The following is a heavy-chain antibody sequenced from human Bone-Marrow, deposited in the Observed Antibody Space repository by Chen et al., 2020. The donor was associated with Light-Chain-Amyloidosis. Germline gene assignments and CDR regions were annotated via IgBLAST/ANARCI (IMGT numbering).Heavy chain of an antibody. CDR1: GYSISSGYY. J-gene: IGHJ2*01. CDR2: IYHSGST. CDR3: ARDSGLGVGLWYFDL. Sequence: QVQLQESGPGLVKPSETLSLTCAVSGYSISSGYYWGWIRQPPGKGLEWIGSIYHSGSTYYNPSLKSRVTISVDTSKNQFSLKLSSVTAADTAVYYCARDSGLGVGLWYFDLWGRGTLVTVSS. V-gene: IGHV4-38-2*02. D-gene: IGHD1-26*01.